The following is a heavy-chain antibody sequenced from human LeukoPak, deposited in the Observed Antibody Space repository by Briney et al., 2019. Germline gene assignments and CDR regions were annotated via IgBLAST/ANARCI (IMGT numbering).Heavy chain of an antibody. CDR3: ARDFLPHDYGDYQGYYGMDV. CDR2: IRYDGSNK. Sequence: GGSLRLSCAASGFTFSSYGMHWVRQAPGKGLEWVAFIRYDGSNKYYADSVKGRFTISRDNSKNTLYLQMNSLRAEDTAVYYCARDFLPHDYGDYQGYYGMDVWGQGTTVTVSS. V-gene: IGHV3-30*02. J-gene: IGHJ6*02. D-gene: IGHD4-17*01. CDR1: GFTFSSYG.